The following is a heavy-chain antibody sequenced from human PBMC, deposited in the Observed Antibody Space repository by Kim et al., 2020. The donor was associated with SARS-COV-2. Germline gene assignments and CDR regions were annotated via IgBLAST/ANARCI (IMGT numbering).Heavy chain of an antibody. V-gene: IGHV3-53*01. CDR1: GITVSSSY. D-gene: IGHD2-15*01. J-gene: IGHJ3*02. Sequence: GGSLRLSCVVSGITVSSSYMNWVRQAPGKGLEWVSALYGGTSTYYADSVKGRFTISRDNSKNTLHLQMNSLRAEDTAVYYCVRERVTYCSAGKCHDAFDIWGQGTMVTVSS. CDR2: LYGGTST. CDR3: VRERVTYCSAGKCHDAFDI.